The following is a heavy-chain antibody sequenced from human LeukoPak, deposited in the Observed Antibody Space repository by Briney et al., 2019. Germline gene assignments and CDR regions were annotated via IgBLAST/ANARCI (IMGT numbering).Heavy chain of an antibody. D-gene: IGHD5-24*01. V-gene: IGHV4-59*01. Sequence: SEALSLTCTVSGGSINSYYWSWIRQPPGKGLEWIGHMYYSGGTNYNPSLKRRVTISVDTSKNQFSLKLSSVTAADTAVYYCTRRCKDAYTLYCFDYWGQGTLVTVSS. CDR1: GGSINSYY. J-gene: IGHJ4*02. CDR3: TRRCKDAYTLYCFDY. CDR2: MYYSGGT.